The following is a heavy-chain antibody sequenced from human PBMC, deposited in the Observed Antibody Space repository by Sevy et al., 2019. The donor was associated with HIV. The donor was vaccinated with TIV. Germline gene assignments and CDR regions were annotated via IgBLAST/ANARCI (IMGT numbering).Heavy chain of an antibody. J-gene: IGHJ2*01. CDR1: GFTFDDYA. CDR3: AKDSRGYFDL. CDR2: ISWDGGST. V-gene: IGHV3-43D*03. Sequence: GESLKISCAASGFTFDDYAMHWVRQAPGKGLEWVSLISWDGGSTYYADSVKGRFTISRDNSKNSPYLQMNSLRAEDTALYYCAKDSRGYFDLWGRGTLVTVSS.